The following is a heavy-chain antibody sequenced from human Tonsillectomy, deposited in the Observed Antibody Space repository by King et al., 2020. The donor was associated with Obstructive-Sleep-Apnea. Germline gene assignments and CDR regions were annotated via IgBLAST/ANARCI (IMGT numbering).Heavy chain of an antibody. D-gene: IGHD3-9*01. Sequence: VQLVESGGGFVHPGGSLRLSCAASGFTFSTYTMNWVRQAPGKGLEWVSAIRGGGVATYYADSVKGRFTISRDNSKSTLYLQVNSLRVDATAVYYCAKALDYDILPGYYVVPKRDDAFDIWGQGTLVSVSS. V-gene: IGHV3-23*04. CDR1: GFTFSTYT. CDR3: AKALDYDILPGYYVVPKRDDAFDI. CDR2: IRGGGVAT. J-gene: IGHJ3*02.